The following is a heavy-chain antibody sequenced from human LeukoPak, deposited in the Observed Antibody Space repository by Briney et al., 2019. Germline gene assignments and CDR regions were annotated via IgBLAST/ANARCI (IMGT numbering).Heavy chain of an antibody. J-gene: IGHJ4*02. V-gene: IGHV4-30-4*02. CDR2: IYYSGST. CDR1: ACSISSGDYD. Sequence: PSETLSLTCTVSACSISSGDYDWRSIRQPPGKGLEWIGYIYYSGSTYYNPSLKSRVIISVDTSKNQFSLKLSSVTAADTAVYYCASRVGSLDYWGQGTLVTVSS. D-gene: IGHD1-26*01. CDR3: ASRVGSLDY.